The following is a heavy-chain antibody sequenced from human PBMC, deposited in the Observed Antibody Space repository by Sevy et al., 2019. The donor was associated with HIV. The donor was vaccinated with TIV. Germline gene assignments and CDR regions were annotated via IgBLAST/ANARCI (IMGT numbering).Heavy chain of an antibody. Sequence: GGSLRLSCAASGFTVSRNYMSWVRQAPGKGLEWVSAISRSGGSTYYADSVKGRFTISRDNSKNTLYLQMNSLRAEDTAVYYCANTSAKGDDAFNIWGQGTMVTVSS. CDR2: ISRSGGST. CDR1: GFTVSRNY. J-gene: IGHJ3*02. V-gene: IGHV3-23*01. D-gene: IGHD3-16*01. CDR3: ANTSAKGDDAFNI.